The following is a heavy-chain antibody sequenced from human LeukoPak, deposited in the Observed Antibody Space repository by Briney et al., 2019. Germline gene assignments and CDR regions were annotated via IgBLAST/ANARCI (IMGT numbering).Heavy chain of an antibody. V-gene: IGHV3-30-3*01. D-gene: IGHD4-17*01. J-gene: IGHJ4*02. CDR2: ISYDGSNK. CDR1: GFTFSSYA. CDR3: ASGTHDYGDLDY. Sequence: PGRSLRLSCAASGFTFSSYAMHWVRQAPGKGLEWVAVISYDGSNKYYADSVKGRFTISRDNSKNTLYLQMNSLRAEDTAVYYCASGTHDYGDLDYWGQGTLVTVSS.